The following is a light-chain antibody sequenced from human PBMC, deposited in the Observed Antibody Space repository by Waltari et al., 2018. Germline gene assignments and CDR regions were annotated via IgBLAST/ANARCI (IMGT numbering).Light chain of an antibody. CDR3: SSYTSSSTPYV. V-gene: IGLV2-14*01. CDR2: EVS. J-gene: IGLJ1*01. Sequence: QSALTQPASVSGSPGQSITISCTGASSDVGGYNYVSWYQHHPGKAPKLMIYEVSNRPSGVSNRFSGSKSGNTASLTISGFQAEDEADYYCSSYTSSSTPYVFGTGTKVTVL. CDR1: SSDVGGYNY.